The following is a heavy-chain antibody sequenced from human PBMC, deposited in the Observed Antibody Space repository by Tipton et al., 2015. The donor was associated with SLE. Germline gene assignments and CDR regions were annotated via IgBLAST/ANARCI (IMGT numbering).Heavy chain of an antibody. V-gene: IGHV4-39*07. D-gene: IGHD3-22*01. Sequence: TLSLTCTVSGGSISSSNNYWDWIRQPPGKGLEWIGTIYYSGSTYYNPPLKSRVAISVDTSKNQFSLKLSSVTAADTAVYYCARRPYVSSGYFFDYWGQGTLVTVSS. CDR3: ARRPYVSSGYFFDY. CDR2: IYYSGST. J-gene: IGHJ4*02. CDR1: GGSISSSNNY.